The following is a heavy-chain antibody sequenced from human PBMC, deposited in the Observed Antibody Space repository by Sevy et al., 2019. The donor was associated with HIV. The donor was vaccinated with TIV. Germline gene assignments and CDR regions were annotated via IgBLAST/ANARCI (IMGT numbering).Heavy chain of an antibody. D-gene: IGHD3-22*01. Sequence: GGSLRLSCAASGFNFDVYAMHWVRQAPGRSLEWVSVITWNGGSTYYADSVKGRFTISGDNSQNSLYLQLNSLGPADTAFYYGAKEGGEYYDGSDYSQKGAYFFDSWGQGTLVTVSS. CDR3: AKEGGEYYDGSDYSQKGAYFFDS. CDR2: ITWNGGST. CDR1: GFNFDVYA. V-gene: IGHV3-43D*03. J-gene: IGHJ4*02.